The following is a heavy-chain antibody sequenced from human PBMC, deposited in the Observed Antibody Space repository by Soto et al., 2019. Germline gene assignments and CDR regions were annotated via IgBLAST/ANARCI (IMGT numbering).Heavy chain of an antibody. CDR1: GVTLSSYA. V-gene: IGHV1-69*13. CDR2: IIPIFGTA. Sequence: SAKLSCKASGVTLSSYAISWVRQAPGQGLEWMGGIIPIFGTANYAQKFQGRVTITADESTSTAYMELSSLRSEDTAVSYCARSYSRGYSYGGDYWGQGTLVTVSS. D-gene: IGHD5-18*01. J-gene: IGHJ4*02. CDR3: ARSYSRGYSYGGDY.